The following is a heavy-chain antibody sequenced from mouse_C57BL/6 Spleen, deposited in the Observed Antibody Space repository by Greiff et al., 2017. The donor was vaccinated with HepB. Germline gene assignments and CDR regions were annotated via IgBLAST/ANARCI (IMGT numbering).Heavy chain of an antibody. J-gene: IGHJ1*03. CDR2: ISYDGSN. CDR1: GYSITSGYY. V-gene: IGHV3-6*01. Sequence: EVKLQESGPGLVKPSQSLSLTCSVTGYSITSGYYWNWIRQFPGNKLEWMGYISYDGSNNYNPSLKNRISITRDTSKNQFFLKLNSVTTEDTATYYCARIYYGGDFDVWGTGTTVTVSS. CDR3: ARIYYGGDFDV. D-gene: IGHD1-1*01.